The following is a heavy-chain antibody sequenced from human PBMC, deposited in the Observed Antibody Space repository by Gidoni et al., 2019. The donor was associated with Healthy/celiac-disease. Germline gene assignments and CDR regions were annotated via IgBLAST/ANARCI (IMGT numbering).Heavy chain of an antibody. Sequence: QVQLVQSGAEVKKPGASVTVSCKASGYTFPSHGISWERQAPGQGLEWMGWTSDYNGNTNYAQKLQGRVTMTTDTSTSTAYMELRSLRSDDTAVYYCARGGGYCSSTSCFYYFDYWGQGTLVTVSS. J-gene: IGHJ4*02. V-gene: IGHV1-18*01. D-gene: IGHD2-2*01. CDR3: ARGGGYCSSTSCFYYFDY. CDR2: TSDYNGNT. CDR1: GYTFPSHG.